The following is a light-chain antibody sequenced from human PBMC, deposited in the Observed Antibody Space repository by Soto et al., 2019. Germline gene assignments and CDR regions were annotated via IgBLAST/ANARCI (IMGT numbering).Light chain of an antibody. V-gene: IGKV1-33*01. CDR1: QDISNF. CDR2: DAS. J-gene: IGKJ3*01. Sequence: DLQMTQSPSSLSASVGDRVTITCHASQDISNFLNWYQHKSGKSPKLLINDASNLETGVPSRFSGSGSSTYFTFTINSLQPEDVATYYCQQYDSLPLSFGPGTKVELK. CDR3: QQYDSLPLS.